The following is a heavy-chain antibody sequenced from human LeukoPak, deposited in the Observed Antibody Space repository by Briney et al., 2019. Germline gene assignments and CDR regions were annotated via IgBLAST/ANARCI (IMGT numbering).Heavy chain of an antibody. J-gene: IGHJ4*02. CDR2: INHSGST. CDR1: GGSFSGYY. D-gene: IGHD2-21*02. CDR3: ARGVVTAVRFDY. V-gene: IGHV4-34*01. Sequence: SETLSLTCAVYGGSFSGYYWSWIRQPPGKGLEWIGEINHSGSTNSNPSLKSRVTISVDTSKNQFSLKLSSVTAADTAVYYCARGVVTAVRFDYWGQGTLVTVSS.